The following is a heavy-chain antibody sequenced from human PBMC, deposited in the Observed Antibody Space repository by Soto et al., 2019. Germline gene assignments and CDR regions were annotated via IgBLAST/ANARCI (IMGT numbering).Heavy chain of an antibody. J-gene: IGHJ4*02. Sequence: QVRLVQSGAEMKKPGSSVKVSCQSSGGTFNTYAMNWVRQAPGQGPEWMGDISPMFGAANYAPKFQGRVTITADESTGTSYMQVSSLTSEDTALYFCAREVQVHTPAFVYWGQGTLVTVSS. CDR1: GGTFNTYA. CDR3: AREVQVHTPAFVY. V-gene: IGHV1-69*19. D-gene: IGHD3-10*01. CDR2: ISPMFGAA.